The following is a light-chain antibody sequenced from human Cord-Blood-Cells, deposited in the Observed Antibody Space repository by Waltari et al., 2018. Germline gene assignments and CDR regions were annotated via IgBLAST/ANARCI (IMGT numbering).Light chain of an antibody. V-gene: IGLV3-27*01. Sequence: SYELTQPSPVSVSPGQTARLTCSGDVMAKNYARWFQQKPGQAPVLVLYKDSERPSWIPGRFSGSSSGTTVTLTISGAQVEDEADYYCYSAADNNYVFGTGTKVTVL. CDR1: VMAKNY. CDR2: KDS. CDR3: YSAADNNYV. J-gene: IGLJ1*01.